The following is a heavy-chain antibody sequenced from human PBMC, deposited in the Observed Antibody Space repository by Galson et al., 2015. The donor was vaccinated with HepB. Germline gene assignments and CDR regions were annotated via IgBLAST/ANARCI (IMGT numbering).Heavy chain of an antibody. Sequence: SLRLSCAASGFIFSSYGMHWVRQAPGKGLEWVAFIRHDGTSKYYADSVRGRFTISRDNSKNTLYLQMNSLRAEDTAVYYGTVERGHYWGQGTLVTVSS. J-gene: IGHJ4*02. CDR3: TVERGHY. CDR1: GFIFSSYG. D-gene: IGHD3/OR15-3a*01. CDR2: IRHDGTSK. V-gene: IGHV3-30*02.